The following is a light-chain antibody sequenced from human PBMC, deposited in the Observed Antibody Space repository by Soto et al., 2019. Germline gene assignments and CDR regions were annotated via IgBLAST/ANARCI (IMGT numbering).Light chain of an antibody. CDR3: QHDT. CDR2: GAS. Sequence: PGERATLSCRASQTITTYLAWYQQKPGQPPRLLIYGASNRATGIPARFSGSGSGTDFTLTISNLEPEDFATYYCQHDTFGQGTRLEIK. J-gene: IGKJ5*01. V-gene: IGKV3-11*01. CDR1: QTITTY.